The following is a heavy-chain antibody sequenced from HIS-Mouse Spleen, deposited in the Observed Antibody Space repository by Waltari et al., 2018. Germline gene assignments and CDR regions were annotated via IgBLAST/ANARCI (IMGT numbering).Heavy chain of an antibody. V-gene: IGHV1-8*01. CDR2: MKPSGGKT. CDR1: GYTFTSYD. D-gene: IGHD6-6*01. CDR3: ARGLPPTSSDAFDI. J-gene: IGHJ3*02. Sequence: QVQLVQSGAEVKKPGASVKVSCKASGYTFTSYDINWVRQATGQGLEWMGWMKPSGGKTGYAQKFQGRVTMTRNTSISTAYMELSSLRSEDTAVYYCARGLPPTSSDAFDIWGQGTMVTVSS.